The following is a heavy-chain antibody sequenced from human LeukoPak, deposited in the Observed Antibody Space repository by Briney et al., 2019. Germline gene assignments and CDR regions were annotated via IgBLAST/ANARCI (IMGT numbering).Heavy chain of an antibody. D-gene: IGHD3-16*01. CDR1: GGSISSGGYY. V-gene: IGHV4-31*03. CDR2: IYYSGST. CDR3: ARHSRNTFGTIVVPNYFDY. J-gene: IGHJ4*02. Sequence: PSETLSLTCTVSGGSISSGGYYWSWIRQHPGKGLEWIGYIYYSGSTYYNPSLKSRVTISVDTSKNQFSLKLSSVTAADTAVYYCARHSRNTFGTIVVPNYFDYWGQGTLVTVSS.